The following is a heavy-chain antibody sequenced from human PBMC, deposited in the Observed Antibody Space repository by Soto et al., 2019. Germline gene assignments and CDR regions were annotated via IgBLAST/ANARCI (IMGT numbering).Heavy chain of an antibody. CDR1: GYSFTSYW. V-gene: IGHV5-51*01. Sequence: GESLKVSCKGAGYSFTSYWIGWVRQMTGKGVEWMGIIYPGDSDTRYSPSFQGQVTISADKSISTAYLQWSSLKASDTAMYYCARNSAAGKYYHGMDVWRQGTTVTVSS. CDR3: ARNSAAGKYYHGMDV. CDR2: IYPGDSDT. J-gene: IGHJ6*02. D-gene: IGHD6-13*01.